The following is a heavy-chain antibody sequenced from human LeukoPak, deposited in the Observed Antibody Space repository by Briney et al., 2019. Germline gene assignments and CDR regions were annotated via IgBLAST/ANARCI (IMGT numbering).Heavy chain of an antibody. CDR1: GGSFSGYY. CDR3: ARGRGRYCSSWYGAEYFQH. CDR2: INHSGST. J-gene: IGHJ1*01. D-gene: IGHD6-13*01. Sequence: PSETLSLTCAVYGGSFSGYYWSWIRQPPGKGLEWIGEINHSGSTNYNPSLKSRVTISVDTSKNQFSLKLSSVTAADTAVYYCARGRGRYCSSWYGAEYFQHWGQGTLVTVSS. V-gene: IGHV4-34*01.